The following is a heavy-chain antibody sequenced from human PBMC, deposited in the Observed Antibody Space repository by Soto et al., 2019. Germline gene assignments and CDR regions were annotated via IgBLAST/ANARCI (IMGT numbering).Heavy chain of an antibody. D-gene: IGHD3-10*01. CDR2: ISGSGGST. Sequence: EVQLLESGGGLVQPGGSLRLSCAASGFTFSSYAMSWVRQAPGKGLEWVSAISGSGGSTYYADSVKGRFTISRDNSKNTLYLKMNSLRAEDTAVYYCAKYVLLWFGEIRYFDYWGQGTLVTVSS. CDR3: AKYVLLWFGEIRYFDY. V-gene: IGHV3-23*01. J-gene: IGHJ4*02. CDR1: GFTFSSYA.